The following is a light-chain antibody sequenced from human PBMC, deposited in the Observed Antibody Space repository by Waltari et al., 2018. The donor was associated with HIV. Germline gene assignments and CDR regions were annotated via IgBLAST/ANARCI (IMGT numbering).Light chain of an antibody. J-gene: IGLJ3*02. V-gene: IGLV1-44*01. CDR2: SDN. CDR1: SSNIGRNT. CDR3: ATWEDSLNGRWV. Sequence: QSVLTQPPSASGTPGQRVTISCSGSSSNIGRNTVNWYQQLPGTAPKLLIYSDNPLPSGVPVRLSGSTSGTSASLAISGLQSEDEADYYCATWEDSLNGRWVFGGGTKLTVL.